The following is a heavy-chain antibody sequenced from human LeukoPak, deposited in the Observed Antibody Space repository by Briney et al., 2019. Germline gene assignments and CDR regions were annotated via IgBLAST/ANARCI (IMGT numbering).Heavy chain of an antibody. V-gene: IGHV4-39*07. J-gene: IGHJ4*02. CDR2: IYYSGST. CDR3: AREGRDGYNYQDY. CDR1: GGSISSSSYY. D-gene: IGHD5-24*01. Sequence: PSETLSLTCTVSGGSISSSSYYWGWIRQPPGKGLEWIGNIYYSGSTYYNPSLESRVTISVDTSKNQFSLKLSSVTAADTAVYYCAREGRDGYNYQDYWGQGTLVTVSS.